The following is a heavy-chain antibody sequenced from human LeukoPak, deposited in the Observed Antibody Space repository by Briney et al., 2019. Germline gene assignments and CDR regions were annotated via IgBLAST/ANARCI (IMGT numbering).Heavy chain of an antibody. CDR3: ARIRCDRGQDICYNH. Sequence: PSDTLSLTCAVSGVSVKDYYWSWIRQSPKKGLEWIGEVSPGGYTNYNLSLKSRLIISTYTSANQLSLKLRSVTAADTALYYSARIRCDRGQDICYNHWAQGTLVTVSS. CDR1: GVSVKDYY. CDR2: VSPGGYT. J-gene: IGHJ4*02. V-gene: IGHV4-34*01. D-gene: IGHD5-24*01.